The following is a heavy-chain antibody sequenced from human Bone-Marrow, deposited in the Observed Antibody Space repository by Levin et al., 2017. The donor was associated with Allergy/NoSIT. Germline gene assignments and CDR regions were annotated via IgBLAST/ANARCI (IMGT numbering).Heavy chain of an antibody. CDR3: ARDHGDSSDAFAI. CDR1: GGSVRGENYY. CDR2: ISYSGAT. V-gene: IGHV4-61*03. D-gene: IGHD4-17*01. Sequence: SETLSLTCSVSGGSVRGENYYWSWIRQPPGKRLEWIGYISYSGATTYSPSLESRVTISLGASENHFSLRLSSLTAADTAVYYCARDHGDSSDAFAIWGQGTMVTVSS. J-gene: IGHJ3*02.